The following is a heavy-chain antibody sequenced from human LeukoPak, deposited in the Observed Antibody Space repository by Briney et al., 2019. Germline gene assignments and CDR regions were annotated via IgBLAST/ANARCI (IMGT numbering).Heavy chain of an antibody. D-gene: IGHD4-11*01. CDR3: ARVAYSNYGYFDL. V-gene: IGHV1-2*02. Sequence: GASVKVSCKASGGTLSTYGISWVRQAPGQGLEWMGWINPNSGGTNYAQKFQGRVTMTRDTSISTAYMELSRLRSDDTAVYYCARVAYSNYGYFDLWGRGTLVTVSS. CDR1: GGTLSTYG. CDR2: INPNSGGT. J-gene: IGHJ2*01.